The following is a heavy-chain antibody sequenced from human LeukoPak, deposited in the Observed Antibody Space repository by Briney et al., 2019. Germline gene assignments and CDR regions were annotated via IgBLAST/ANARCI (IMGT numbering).Heavy chain of an antibody. Sequence: SETLSLTCTVSGGSISSYYWSWIRQPPGKGLEWIGYIYTSGGINYNPSLKSRVTISVDTPKNQSSLKLSSVTAADTAVYYCARHRRGIAAASYFDYWGQGTLVTVSS. CDR1: GGSISSYY. CDR2: IYTSGGI. D-gene: IGHD6-13*01. CDR3: ARHRRGIAAASYFDY. V-gene: IGHV4-4*09. J-gene: IGHJ4*02.